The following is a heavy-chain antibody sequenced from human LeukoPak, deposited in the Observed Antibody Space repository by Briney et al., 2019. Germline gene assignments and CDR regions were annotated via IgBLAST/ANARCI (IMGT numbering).Heavy chain of an antibody. CDR3: ARGLSPRGLAVGLDY. CDR1: GFTFSSYA. V-gene: IGHV3-23*01. Sequence: GGSLRLSCAASGFTFSSYAMSWVRQAPGKGLEWVSAIGGSGSTTYYADSVKGQFTISRDNSKNSLYLQMNSLRAEDTAVYYCARGLSPRGLAVGLDYWGQGTLVTVSS. J-gene: IGHJ4*02. CDR2: IGGSGSTT. D-gene: IGHD6-19*01.